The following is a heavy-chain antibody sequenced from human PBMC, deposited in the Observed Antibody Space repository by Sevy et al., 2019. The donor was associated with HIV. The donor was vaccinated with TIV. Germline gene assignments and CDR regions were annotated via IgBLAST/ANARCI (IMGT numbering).Heavy chain of an antibody. Sequence: SLKISCAASGVPFSTYGIHWVRQAPGKGLEWVAVISYDRSKKNHAESMKGRFTISRDNSKNTLYLEMSSLRPVDTAVYYCAYSSGLYSYYYGMDVWGQGTTVLVSS. CDR1: GVPFSTYG. J-gene: IGHJ6*02. CDR3: AYSSGLYSYYYGMDV. V-gene: IGHV3-30*03. CDR2: ISYDRSKK. D-gene: IGHD4-4*01.